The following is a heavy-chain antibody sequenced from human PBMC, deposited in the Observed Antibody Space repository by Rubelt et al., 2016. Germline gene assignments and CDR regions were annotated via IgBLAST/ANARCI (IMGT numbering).Heavy chain of an antibody. D-gene: IGHD2-21*01. CDR2: ILYDGSNK. V-gene: IGHV3-30*19. J-gene: IGHJ5*02. Sequence: GGGVAQPGGSLRLSCAASGFPFSSYGMHWVRQAPGKGLEWVAVILYDGSNKYYADSVKGRFTISRDNSKNTLYLQMNSLRAEDTAVYYCARDSLRGSSRWFDPWGQGTLVTVSS. CDR3: ARDSLRGSSRWFDP. CDR1: GFPFSSYG.